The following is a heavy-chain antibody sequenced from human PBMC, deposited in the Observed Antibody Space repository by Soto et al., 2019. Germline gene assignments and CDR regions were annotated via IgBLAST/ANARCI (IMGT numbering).Heavy chain of an antibody. J-gene: IGHJ3*02. V-gene: IGHV3-23*01. CDR1: GFTFSTYA. CDR2: ISNAGGST. Sequence: GSLRLSCAASGFTFSTYAMNWVRQAPGKGPEWVSAISNAGGSTYYAESVRGRFTISRDNSINTLYLQMSGLRTEDTAVYYCAHPRGYGVFDAVDIWGQGTMVTVSS. CDR3: AHPRGYGVFDAVDI. D-gene: IGHD4-17*01.